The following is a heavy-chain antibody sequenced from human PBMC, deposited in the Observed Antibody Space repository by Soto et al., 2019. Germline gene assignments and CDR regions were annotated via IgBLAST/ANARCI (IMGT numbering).Heavy chain of an antibody. J-gene: IGHJ4*02. V-gene: IGHV3-48*01. CDR1: GFTFSSYS. CDR3: ARDRAEDY. CDR2: IRGSSSTI. Sequence: EVQLVESGGGLVQPGGSLRLSCAATGFTFSSYSMNWVRQAPGKGLEWISYIRGSSSTIYYADSVEGRFTISRDNAKNPLYLQMSSLRAEDPSVYYCARDRAEDYWGQGTLVTVSS.